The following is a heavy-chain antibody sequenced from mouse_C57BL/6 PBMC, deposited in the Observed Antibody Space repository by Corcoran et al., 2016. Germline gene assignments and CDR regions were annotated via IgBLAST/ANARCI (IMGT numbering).Heavy chain of an antibody. CDR2: IYPGDGDT. CDR1: GYAFSSYW. V-gene: IGHV1-80*01. J-gene: IGHJ3*01. Sequence: QVQLQQSGAELVKPGASVKISCKASGYAFSSYWMNWVKQRPGKGLEWIGQIYPGDGDTNYNGKFKGKATLTAAKSSSTAYMQLSSLTSEDSAVYFCAREGTAQATWFAYWGQGTLVTVSA. D-gene: IGHD3-2*02. CDR3: AREGTAQATWFAY.